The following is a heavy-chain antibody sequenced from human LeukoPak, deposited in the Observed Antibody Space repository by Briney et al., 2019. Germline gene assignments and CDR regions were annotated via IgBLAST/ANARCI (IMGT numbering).Heavy chain of an antibody. CDR3: AKDHYWSIDY. J-gene: IGHJ4*02. CDR2: INSDGSWT. Sequence: PGGSLRLSCAASGTYWMHWVRQAPGKGLVWVSHINSDGSWTGYADSVKGRFTISRDIAKNTLYLQMNSLRAEDTGVYYCAKDHYWSIDYWGRGTLVTVSS. CDR1: GTYW. D-gene: IGHD3-3*01. V-gene: IGHV3-74*01.